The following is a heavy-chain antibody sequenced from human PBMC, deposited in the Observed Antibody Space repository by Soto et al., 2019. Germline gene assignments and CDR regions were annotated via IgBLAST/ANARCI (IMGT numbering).Heavy chain of an antibody. D-gene: IGHD4-17*01. V-gene: IGHV4-34*01. CDR1: GGSFSGYY. J-gene: IGHJ4*02. Sequence: SETLSLTCAVYGGSFSGYYWSWIRQPPGKGLEWIGEINHSGSTNYNPSLKSRVTISVDTSKNQFSLKLSSVTAADTAVYYCARGPQKTTTRRRETTEDYWGQGTLVTVSS. CDR3: ARGPQKTTTRRRETTEDY. CDR2: INHSGST.